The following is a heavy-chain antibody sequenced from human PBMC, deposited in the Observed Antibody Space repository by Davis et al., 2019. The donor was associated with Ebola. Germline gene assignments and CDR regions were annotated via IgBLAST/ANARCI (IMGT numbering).Heavy chain of an antibody. CDR3: AGIRGQWLED. CDR1: GESVSGIY. Sequence: ETLSLTCVVYGESVSGIYWTWTRQSPGKGLEWIGEINHSGRTNYNPSLKSRVTISLDTSKNQFSLKLSSVTAADTALYYCAGIRGQWLEDWGQGTLATVSS. J-gene: IGHJ4*02. D-gene: IGHD6-19*01. CDR2: INHSGRT. V-gene: IGHV4-34*01.